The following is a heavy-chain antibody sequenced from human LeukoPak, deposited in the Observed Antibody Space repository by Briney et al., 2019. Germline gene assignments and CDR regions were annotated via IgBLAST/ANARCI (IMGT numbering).Heavy chain of an antibody. CDR2: IYYSGST. Sequence: SETLSLTCTVSGGSISSSSYYWGWIRQPPGKGLEWIGSIYYSGSTYYNPSLKSRVTISVDTSKNQFSLKLSSVTAADTAVYYCARGGHSSGWGSPDWYFDLWGRGTLVTVSS. CDR3: ARGGHSSGWGSPDWYFDL. V-gene: IGHV4-39*07. J-gene: IGHJ2*01. CDR1: GGSISSSSYY. D-gene: IGHD6-19*01.